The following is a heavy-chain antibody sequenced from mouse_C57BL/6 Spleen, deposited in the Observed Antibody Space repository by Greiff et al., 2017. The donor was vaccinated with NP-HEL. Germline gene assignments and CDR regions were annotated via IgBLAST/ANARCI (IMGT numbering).Heavy chain of an antibody. CDR1: GYTFTSYG. J-gene: IGHJ2*01. Sequence: LEESGAELARPGASVKLSCKASGYTFTSYGISWVKQRTGQGLEWIGEIYPRSGNTYYNEKFKGKATLTADKSSSTAYMELRSLTSEDSAVYFCAREGSKNYFDDWGQGTTLTVSS. CDR2: IYPRSGNT. V-gene: IGHV1-81*01. D-gene: IGHD1-1*01. CDR3: AREGSKNYFDD.